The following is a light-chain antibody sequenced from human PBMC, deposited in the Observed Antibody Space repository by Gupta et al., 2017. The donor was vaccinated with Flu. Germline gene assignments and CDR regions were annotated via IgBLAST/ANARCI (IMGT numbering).Light chain of an antibody. J-gene: IGKJ1*01. CDR2: ATS. V-gene: IGKV1-39*01. CDR1: QSISSY. CDR3: HQSESSPPT. Sequence: DSQLTQSPSSLSASVGDRVTITCRASQSISSYLNWYQQKPGKAPKLLIYATSTSLSGVPSRFSGSGSGTDFTLTISRLQPEDFATYYCHQSESSPPTFGQGTKVEIK.